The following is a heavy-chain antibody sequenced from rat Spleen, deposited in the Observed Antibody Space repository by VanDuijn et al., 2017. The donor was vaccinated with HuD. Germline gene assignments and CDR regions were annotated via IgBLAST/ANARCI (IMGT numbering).Heavy chain of an antibody. J-gene: IGHJ3*01. Sequence: EVQLVESGGGLVQPGRSLKLSCAASGFTFSSYYMAWVRQAPTKGLEWVASISNVGGDTHYRDSVKGRFTVSRDNAKATLYLQMDSLRSEDTATYYCTTDAWGAYWGQGTLVTVSS. CDR2: ISNVGGDT. V-gene: IGHV5-27*01. CDR3: TTDAWGAY. CDR1: GFTFSSYY. D-gene: IGHD4-6*01.